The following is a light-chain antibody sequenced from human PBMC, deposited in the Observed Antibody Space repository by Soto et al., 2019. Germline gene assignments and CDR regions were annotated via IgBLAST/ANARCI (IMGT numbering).Light chain of an antibody. V-gene: IGKV4-1*01. CDR1: QSVLYSSNNKNY. CDR3: QQYYSTPPR. J-gene: IGKJ1*01. Sequence: DIVMTQSPDSLAVSLGERATINCKSSQSVLYSSNNKNYLAWYQQKPGQPPKLLIYWASTRESGVPDRFSGSGSGTDFTLAISRLRAEDLTVYCFQQYYSTPPRFGQGTKVEI. CDR2: WAS.